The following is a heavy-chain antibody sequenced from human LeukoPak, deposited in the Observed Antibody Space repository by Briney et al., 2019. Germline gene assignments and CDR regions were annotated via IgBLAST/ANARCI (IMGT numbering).Heavy chain of an antibody. V-gene: IGHV3-48*03. CDR2: ISDSGSSI. CDR3: ARRLPYYGMDG. Sequence: GGSLRLSCASSGFTFSSYEMNWVRQAPGKGLELVSYISDSGSSIYLADSVKGRFTISRDNAKNSLYLQMNGLRDEDTAVYYGARRLPYYGMDGWGQGTTVTVSS. CDR1: GFTFSSYE. J-gene: IGHJ6*02.